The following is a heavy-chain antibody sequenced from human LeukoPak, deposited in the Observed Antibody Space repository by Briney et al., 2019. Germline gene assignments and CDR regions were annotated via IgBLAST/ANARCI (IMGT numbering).Heavy chain of an antibody. CDR3: ASRLYSSSWSLDY. CDR1: GGTFSSYA. D-gene: IGHD6-13*01. J-gene: IGHJ4*02. V-gene: IGHV1-69*01. Sequence: ASMKVSCKASGGTFSSYAISWVRQAPGQGLEWMGGIIPIFGTANYAQKFQGRVTITADESTSTAYMELSSLRSEDTAVYYCASRLYSSSWSLDYWGQGTLVTVSS. CDR2: IIPIFGTA.